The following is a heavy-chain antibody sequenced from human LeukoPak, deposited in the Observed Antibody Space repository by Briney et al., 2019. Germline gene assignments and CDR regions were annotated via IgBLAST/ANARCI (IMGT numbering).Heavy chain of an antibody. Sequence: ASVKVSCTASGYTFTGYYMHWVRQAPGQGLEWMGWINPNSGGTNYAQKFQGRVTMTRDTSISTAYMELSRLRSDDTAVYYCARGLDFWSPRFDPWGQGTLVTVSS. J-gene: IGHJ5*02. CDR1: GYTFTGYY. CDR2: INPNSGGT. D-gene: IGHD3-3*01. CDR3: ARGLDFWSPRFDP. V-gene: IGHV1-2*02.